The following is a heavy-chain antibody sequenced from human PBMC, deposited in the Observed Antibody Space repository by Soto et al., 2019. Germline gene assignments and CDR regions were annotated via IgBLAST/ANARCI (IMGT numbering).Heavy chain of an antibody. Sequence: GGSLRLSCAASGFTFSSYAMSWVRQAPGKGLEWVSAISGSGGSTYYADSVKGRFTISRDNSKNTLYLQMNSLRAEDTAVYYCASLITMVRGVITPGWRDMDVWGQGTTVTVSS. V-gene: IGHV3-23*01. CDR1: GFTFSSYA. CDR2: ISGSGGST. CDR3: ASLITMVRGVITPGWRDMDV. J-gene: IGHJ6*02. D-gene: IGHD3-10*01.